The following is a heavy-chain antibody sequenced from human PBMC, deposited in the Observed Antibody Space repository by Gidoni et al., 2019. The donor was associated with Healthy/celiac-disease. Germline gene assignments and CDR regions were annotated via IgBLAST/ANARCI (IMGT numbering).Heavy chain of an antibody. CDR3: ARGDEGAVAGTNLDY. Sequence: QVQLVQSGAEVKKPGSSVKVSCKASGGTFSSYAISWVRQAPGQGLEWLGGIIPLFGTANYAQKFQGRVTITADESTSTAYMELSSLRSEDTAVYDCARGDEGAVAGTNLDYWGQGTLVTVSS. V-gene: IGHV1-69*01. D-gene: IGHD6-19*01. J-gene: IGHJ4*02. CDR1: GGTFSSYA. CDR2: IIPLFGTA.